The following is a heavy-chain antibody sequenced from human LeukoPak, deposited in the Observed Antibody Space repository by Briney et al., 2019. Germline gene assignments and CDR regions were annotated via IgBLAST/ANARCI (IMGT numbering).Heavy chain of an antibody. Sequence: NPSETLSLTCTVSGGSISSYYWSWIRQPPGKGLEWIGYIYYSGSTNYNPSLKSRVTISVDTSKNQFSLKLSFVTAADTAVYYCARVPGDWYSTYYYYGMDVWGKGTTVTVSS. D-gene: IGHD3-9*01. CDR1: GGSISSYY. CDR3: ARVPGDWYSTYYYYGMDV. V-gene: IGHV4-59*01. CDR2: IYYSGST. J-gene: IGHJ6*04.